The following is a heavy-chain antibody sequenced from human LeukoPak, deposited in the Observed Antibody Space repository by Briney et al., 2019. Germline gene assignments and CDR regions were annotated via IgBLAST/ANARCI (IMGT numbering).Heavy chain of an antibody. CDR3: ARDSTSSANN. CDR1: GGSISSGGYY. V-gene: IGHV4-31*03. CDR2: IYYSGST. J-gene: IGHJ4*02. D-gene: IGHD2-2*01. Sequence: SETLSLTCTVSGGSISSGGYYWSWIRQHPGKGLEWIGYIYYSGSTYYNPSLKSRVTISVDKSKNQFSLKLSSVTAADTAVYYCARDSTSSANNWGQGTLVTVSS.